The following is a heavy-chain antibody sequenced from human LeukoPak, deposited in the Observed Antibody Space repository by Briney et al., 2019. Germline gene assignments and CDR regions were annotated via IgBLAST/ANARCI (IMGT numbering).Heavy chain of an antibody. CDR2: IYYSGDT. V-gene: IGHV4-39*01. CDR3: ARHQWHYYYFMGV. Sequence: SETLSLTCTVSGGSISSSSYYWGWIRQPPGKGLEWIGSIYYSGDTYYNPSLKSRRVTISVDTSKNQFSLRLSSVTAADTAVYYCARHQWHYYYFMGVWGKGSTVTVSS. D-gene: IGHD6-19*01. J-gene: IGHJ6*03. CDR1: GGSISSSSYY.